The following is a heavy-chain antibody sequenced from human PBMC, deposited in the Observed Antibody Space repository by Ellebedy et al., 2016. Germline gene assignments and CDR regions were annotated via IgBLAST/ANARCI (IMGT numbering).Heavy chain of an antibody. D-gene: IGHD3-9*01. CDR2: INHSGST. CDR3: ARVSVRYFDWSPFDY. V-gene: IGHV4-34*01. J-gene: IGHJ4*02. CDR1: GGSFSGYY. Sequence: SETLSLXXAVYGGSFSGYYWSWIRQPPGKGLEWIGEINHSGSTNYNPSLKSRVTISVDTSKNQFSLKLSSVTAADTAVYYCARVSVRYFDWSPFDYWGQGTLVTVSS.